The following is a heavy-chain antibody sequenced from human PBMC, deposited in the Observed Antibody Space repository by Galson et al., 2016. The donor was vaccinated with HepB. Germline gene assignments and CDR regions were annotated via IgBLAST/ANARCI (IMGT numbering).Heavy chain of an antibody. CDR1: GLPFRSYG. V-gene: IGHV3-30*03. CDR2: ILYDGSNK. J-gene: IGHJ4*02. D-gene: IGHD3-22*01. CDR3: ARLVLYDTIGPYF. Sequence: SLRLSCAASGLPFRSYGMHWVRQAPGKGLEWVAVILYDGSNKYYADSVKGRFTISRDNSKNTVYLQMNSLRAEDTAVYYCARLVLYDTIGPYFWGQGTLVTGFS.